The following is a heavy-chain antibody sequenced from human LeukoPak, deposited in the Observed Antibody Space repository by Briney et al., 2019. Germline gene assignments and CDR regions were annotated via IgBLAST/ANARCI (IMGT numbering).Heavy chain of an antibody. D-gene: IGHD4-17*01. CDR2: MNAKNGDF. CDR3: ARATPPYGKGTHNWFDP. J-gene: IGHJ5*02. Sequence: GASVKVSCKASGYTFNDYFIHWVRQAPGRGLEWMAWMNAKNGDFNSAQKFQGRLTLTRDTSITTAYLELTRLKSDDTAVYYCARATPPYGKGTHNWFDPWAREPWSQSPQ. V-gene: IGHV1-2*02. CDR1: GYTFNDYF.